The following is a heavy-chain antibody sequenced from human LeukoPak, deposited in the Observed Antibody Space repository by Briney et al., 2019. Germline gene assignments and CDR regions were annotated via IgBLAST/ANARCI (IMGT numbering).Heavy chain of an antibody. CDR3: AKKGSSTWYHFDY. J-gene: IGHJ4*02. D-gene: IGHD6-13*01. CDR1: GFTFSSYG. V-gene: IGHV3-30*02. CDR2: IRYDGSNK. Sequence: GGSLRLSCAASGFTFSSYGMHWVRQAPGKGLEWVAFIRYDGSNKYYADSVKGRFTISRDNSKNTLYLQMNSLRAEDTAVYYCAKKGSSTWYHFDYWGQGTLVTVSS.